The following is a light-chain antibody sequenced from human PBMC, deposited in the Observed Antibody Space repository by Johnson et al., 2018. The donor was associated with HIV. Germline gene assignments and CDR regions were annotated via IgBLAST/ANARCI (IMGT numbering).Light chain of an antibody. V-gene: IGLV1-51*02. Sequence: QSVLTQPPSVSAAPGQKVTISCSGSSSNIGNNYVSWYQQLPGTAPKLLIYENNKRPSGIPDRFSGSKSGTSATLGITGLQTGDEADYYCGTWDNSLSAGWVFGTGTKVTVL. CDR1: SSNIGNNY. CDR2: ENN. CDR3: GTWDNSLSAGWV. J-gene: IGLJ1*01.